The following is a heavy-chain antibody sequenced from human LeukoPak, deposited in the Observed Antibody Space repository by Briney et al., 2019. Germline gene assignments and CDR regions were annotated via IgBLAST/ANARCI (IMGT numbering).Heavy chain of an antibody. CDR3: ARPTSGK. Sequence: SETLSLTCTVSGGSISSGSYYWSWIRQPAGKGLEWIGRIYTSGSTNYNPSLKSRVTISVDTSKNQFSLKLSSVTAADTAVYYCARPTSGKWGQGTLVTVSS. CDR2: IYTSGST. CDR1: GGSISSGSYY. V-gene: IGHV4-61*02. J-gene: IGHJ4*02.